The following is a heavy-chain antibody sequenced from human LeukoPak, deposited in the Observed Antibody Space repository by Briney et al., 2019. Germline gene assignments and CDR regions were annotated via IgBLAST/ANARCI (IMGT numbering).Heavy chain of an antibody. CDR2: IYYSGST. Sequence: PSETLSLTCTVSGGSISSGDYYWSWIRQPPGKGLEWIGYIYYSGSTYYNPSLKSRVTISVDTSKNQFSLKLSSVTAADTAVYYCARAGSLGAREIDYWGQGTLVTVSS. V-gene: IGHV4-30-4*01. D-gene: IGHD1-26*01. CDR3: ARAGSLGAREIDY. CDR1: GGSISSGDYY. J-gene: IGHJ4*02.